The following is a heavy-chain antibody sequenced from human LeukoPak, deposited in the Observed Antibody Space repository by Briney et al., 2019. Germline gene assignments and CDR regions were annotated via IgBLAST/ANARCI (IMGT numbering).Heavy chain of an antibody. V-gene: IGHV3-48*03. D-gene: IGHD1-26*01. CDR3: ARAKTSFQGAPYLDY. CDR2: ISSSGSTI. CDR1: GFTFSSYE. J-gene: IGHJ4*02. Sequence: QPGGSLRLSCAASGFTFSSYEMNWVRQAPGKGLEWVSYISSSGSTIYYADSVKGRFTISRDNSKNTLYLQMNSLRAEDMAVYYCARAKTSFQGAPYLDYWGQGTLVTVSS.